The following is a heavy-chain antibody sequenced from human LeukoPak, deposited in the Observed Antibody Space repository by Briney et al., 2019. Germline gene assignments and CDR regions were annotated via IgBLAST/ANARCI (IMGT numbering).Heavy chain of an antibody. CDR2: INHSGST. D-gene: IGHD4-17*01. J-gene: IGHJ5*02. V-gene: IGHV4-34*01. CDR1: GGSFSGYY. Sequence: QASETLSLTCAVYGGSFSGYYWSWIRQPPGKGLEWIGEINHSGSTNYNPSLKSRITISVDTSQKQFSLTLNSVTAADTAVYFCARLFGDSRLSESWGPGTLVTVSS. CDR3: ARLFGDSRLSES.